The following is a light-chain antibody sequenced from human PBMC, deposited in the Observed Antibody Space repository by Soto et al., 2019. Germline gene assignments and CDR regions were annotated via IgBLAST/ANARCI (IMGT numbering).Light chain of an antibody. CDR2: DVS. V-gene: IGLV2-14*03. Sequence: QAVLTQPASVSGSPGQSITISCTGTSSDVGGYNYVSWYQQHPGKAPKLMIYDVSNRPSGVSNRFSGSKPGNTASLTISGLQAEDKADYYCRSYTSSSTYVFGTGTKVTVL. CDR3: RSYTSSSTYV. J-gene: IGLJ1*01. CDR1: SSDVGGYNY.